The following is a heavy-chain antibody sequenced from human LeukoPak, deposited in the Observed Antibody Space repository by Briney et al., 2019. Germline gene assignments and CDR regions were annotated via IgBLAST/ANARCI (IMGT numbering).Heavy chain of an antibody. V-gene: IGHV1-2*02. Sequence: GASVKVSCKASGYTFTSYDINWVRQAPGQGLEWMGWINPNSGGTFYAQNFQGRVTMTRDTSISTAYMELSRLRSDDTAVYYCATVAFNWNPPWGQGTMVTVSS. D-gene: IGHD1-20*01. CDR3: ATVAFNWNPP. J-gene: IGHJ3*01. CDR1: GYTFTSYD. CDR2: INPNSGGT.